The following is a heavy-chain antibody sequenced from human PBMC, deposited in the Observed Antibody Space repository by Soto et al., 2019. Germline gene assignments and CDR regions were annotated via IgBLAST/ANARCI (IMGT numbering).Heavy chain of an antibody. V-gene: IGHV5-51*01. CDR1: GYTFTNYW. Sequence: AGESLKISCKGSGYTFTNYWIGWVRQMPGKGLEWMGIIYPGDSDTKYNPSFQGQVTMSADKSITTTYLRWTSLKASDTAIYYCAASIFYYGMDVCRQGTTVTVSS. J-gene: IGHJ6*02. CDR2: IYPGDSDT. CDR3: AASIFYYGMDV.